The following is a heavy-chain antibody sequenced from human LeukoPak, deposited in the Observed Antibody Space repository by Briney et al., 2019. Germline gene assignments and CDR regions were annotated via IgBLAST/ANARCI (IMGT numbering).Heavy chain of an antibody. CDR3: ARVQGRYFGSGSYLGVDH. CDR1: GFTFSSYW. V-gene: IGHV3-74*01. Sequence: GGSLRLSCAASGFTFSSYWMHWVRQAPGKGLVWVSRINSDGSSTRSADSVKGRFTISRDNAKNTLYLQMNSLRVEDTAVYYCARVQGRYFGSGSYLGVDHWGQGTLVTVSS. J-gene: IGHJ4*02. D-gene: IGHD3-10*01. CDR2: INSDGSST.